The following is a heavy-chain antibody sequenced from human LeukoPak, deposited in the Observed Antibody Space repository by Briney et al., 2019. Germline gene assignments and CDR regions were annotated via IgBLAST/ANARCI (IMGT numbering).Heavy chain of an antibody. J-gene: IGHJ4*02. V-gene: IGHV3-30*18. CDR3: AKDGDIVVAPAAYYFDY. D-gene: IGHD2-2*01. CDR2: VSYDGSNK. Sequence: PGGSLRLSCAASGFTLSSYGMHWVRQAPGKGLERVAVVSYDGSNKYYADSVKGRFTISRDNSKNTLYLQMNSLRAEDTAVYYCAKDGDIVVAPAAYYFDYWGQGTLVTVSS. CDR1: GFTLSSYG.